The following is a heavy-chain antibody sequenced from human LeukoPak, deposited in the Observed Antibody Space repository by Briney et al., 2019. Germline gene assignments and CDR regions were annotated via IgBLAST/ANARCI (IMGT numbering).Heavy chain of an antibody. J-gene: IGHJ4*02. D-gene: IGHD6-13*01. V-gene: IGHV1-69*06. Sequence: ASVKVSCKASGGTFISYAISWVRQAPGQGLEWMGGIIPIFGTANYAQKFQGRVTITADKSTSTAYMELSSLRSEDTAVYYCATPGIAKLDYFDYWGQGTLVTVSS. CDR3: ATPGIAKLDYFDY. CDR2: IIPIFGTA. CDR1: GGTFISYA.